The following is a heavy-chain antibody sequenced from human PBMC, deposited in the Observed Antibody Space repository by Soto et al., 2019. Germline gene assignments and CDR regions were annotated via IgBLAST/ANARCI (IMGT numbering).Heavy chain of an antibody. J-gene: IGHJ4*01. V-gene: IGHV6-1*01. CDR3: ARESTMDREVINPLAY. D-gene: IGHD3-10*01. CDR1: GDSVSSNSAA. Sequence: PSQTLSLTCAISGDSVSSNSAAWNWIRQSPSRGLEWLGRTFYRSKWYNDYAESVKSRITINPGTSKNQFSLQLNSVTPEDTAVYYCARESTMDREVINPLAYRAQGTLVPVSS. CDR2: TFYRSKWYN.